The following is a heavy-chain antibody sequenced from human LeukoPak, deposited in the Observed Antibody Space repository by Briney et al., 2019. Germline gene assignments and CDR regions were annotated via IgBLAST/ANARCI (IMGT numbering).Heavy chain of an antibody. Sequence: GVSLRLSCAASGFTFSSYGMHWVRQAPGKGLEWVAFIRHDGSNKYYADSVKGRFTISRDNSKNTLYLEMNSLSHDDTAVYYCARGVEPLAANTLAYWGQGTLVTVSS. CDR1: GFTFSSYG. CDR2: IRHDGSNK. CDR3: ARGVEPLAANTLAY. D-gene: IGHD1-14*01. J-gene: IGHJ4*02. V-gene: IGHV3-30*02.